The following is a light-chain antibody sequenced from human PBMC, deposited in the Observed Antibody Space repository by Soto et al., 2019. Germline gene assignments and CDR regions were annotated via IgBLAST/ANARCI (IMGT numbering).Light chain of an antibody. CDR1: QNINKW. J-gene: IGKJ1*01. CDR3: QQYDTFPRT. Sequence: DIKMTQSPSTLSASVGDRVVITCRASQNINKWLAWYQQKPGKAPKFLIYDASTLETGVPSRFSGSGSGTEFTLTISSLQPDDFATFYCQQYDTFPRTFGQGTKV. V-gene: IGKV1-5*01. CDR2: DAS.